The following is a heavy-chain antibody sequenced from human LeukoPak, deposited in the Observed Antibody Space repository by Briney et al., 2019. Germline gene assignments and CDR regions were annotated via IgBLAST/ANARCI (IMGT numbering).Heavy chain of an antibody. CDR1: GYTFTGYY. V-gene: IGHV1-2*02. CDR3: ARTSLYSSSSGWFQH. J-gene: IGHJ1*01. CDR2: INPNSGGT. D-gene: IGHD6-13*01. Sequence: ASVKVSCKASGYTFTGYYMHWVRQAPGQGLGWMGWINPNSGGTNYAQKFQGRVTMTRDTSISTAYMELSRLRSDDTAVYYCARTSLYSSSSGWFQHWGQGTLVTVSS.